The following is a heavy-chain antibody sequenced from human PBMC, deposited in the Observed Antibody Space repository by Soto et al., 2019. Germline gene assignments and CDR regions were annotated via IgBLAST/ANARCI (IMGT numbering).Heavy chain of an antibody. D-gene: IGHD1-26*01. CDR2: ISTYNGNT. Sequence: QVQLVQSGAEVKMPGASVKVSCKASGYTFNTFGINWVRQAPGQGLEWMGWISTYNGNTNYAQKFQGRVTLTTDTSTSTAYMELRSLRSDGTAIYYCARGSWVREHYFDYWGQGTLVTVSS. J-gene: IGHJ4*02. CDR1: GYTFNTFG. CDR3: ARGSWVREHYFDY. V-gene: IGHV1-18*01.